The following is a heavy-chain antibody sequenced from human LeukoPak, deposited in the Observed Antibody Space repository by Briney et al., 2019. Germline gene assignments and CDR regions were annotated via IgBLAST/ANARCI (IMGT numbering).Heavy chain of an antibody. Sequence: PGGPLRLSCAASGFIFEDYTMHWVRQAPGKTLEWVSLVNWHGTTYYADSLKGRFTISRDNSKNSLYLQMDSLRTEDTAFYYCAKDLTYESSGSVIDTWGLGTLVTVSS. CDR1: GFIFEDYT. V-gene: IGHV3-43*01. CDR3: AKDLTYESSGSVIDT. J-gene: IGHJ5*02. CDR2: VNWHGTT. D-gene: IGHD3-22*01.